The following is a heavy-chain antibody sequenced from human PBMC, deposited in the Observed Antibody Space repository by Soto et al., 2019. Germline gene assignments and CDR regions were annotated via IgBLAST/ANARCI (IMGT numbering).Heavy chain of an antibody. CDR3: AKKQDRYFDY. J-gene: IGHJ4*02. Sequence: GGSLRLSCAASGFTFSNYGMHWVRLAPGKGLEWVAVISYDGSNKYYADTVKGRFTISRDNSKNTLYLQMNSLRAEYTAVYYCAKKQDRYFDYWGQGTLVTVSS. CDR1: GFTFSNYG. V-gene: IGHV3-30*18. CDR2: ISYDGSNK.